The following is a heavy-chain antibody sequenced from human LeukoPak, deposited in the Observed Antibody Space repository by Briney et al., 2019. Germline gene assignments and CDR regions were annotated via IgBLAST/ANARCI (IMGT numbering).Heavy chain of an antibody. J-gene: IGHJ5*02. Sequence: ASVKVSCKASGYTFTSYGISWVRQAPGQGLEWMGWISAYNGNTNYAQKLQGRVTMTTDTFTSTAYMELRSLRSDDTAVYYCARGHRSSSPSVSDPWGQGTLVTASS. CDR2: ISAYNGNT. V-gene: IGHV1-18*01. CDR3: ARGHRSSSPSVSDP. CDR1: GYTFTSYG. D-gene: IGHD6-13*01.